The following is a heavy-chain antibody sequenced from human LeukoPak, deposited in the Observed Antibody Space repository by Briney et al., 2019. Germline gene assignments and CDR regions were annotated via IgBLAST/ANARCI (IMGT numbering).Heavy chain of an antibody. Sequence: GGTLRLSCAASRFTFSYYAMTWVRQAPGKGLEWVSTVFGLDHRTSYADSVKGRFTISRDNSKNTLSLQMNSLRAEDTAVYYCAKGLTTLDYWGQGTLVTVSS. J-gene: IGHJ4*02. CDR3: AKGLTTLDY. CDR2: VFGLDHRT. V-gene: IGHV3-23*01. D-gene: IGHD4-11*01. CDR1: RFTFSYYA.